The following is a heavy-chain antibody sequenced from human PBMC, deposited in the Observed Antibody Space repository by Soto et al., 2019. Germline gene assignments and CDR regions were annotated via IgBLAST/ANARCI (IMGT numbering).Heavy chain of an antibody. Sequence: GSLRLSCAASGFTFSSYAMSWVRQAPGKGLEWVSAISGSGGSTYYADSVKGRFTISRDNSKNTLYLQMNSLRAEDTAVYYCASLGRGSGTTGFDYWGQGTLVTVSS. D-gene: IGHD3-10*01. CDR2: ISGSGGST. V-gene: IGHV3-23*01. J-gene: IGHJ4*02. CDR1: GFTFSSYA. CDR3: ASLGRGSGTTGFDY.